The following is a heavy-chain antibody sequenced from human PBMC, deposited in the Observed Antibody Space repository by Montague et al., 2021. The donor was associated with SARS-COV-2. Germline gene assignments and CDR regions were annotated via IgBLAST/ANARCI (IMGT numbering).Heavy chain of an antibody. J-gene: IGHJ3*01. Sequence: CAISGDSVAGNRATWDGNRQSPSRDLEWLGRTKYTSTRYETYAVSVQSRITITADTSKNQFSLHQNSVTPEDTAVYYCARDLYWAFDAWGLGTTVTVSA. CDR1: GDSVAGNRAT. D-gene: IGHD2-8*02. CDR2: TKYTSTRYE. CDR3: ARDLYWAFDA. V-gene: IGHV6-1*01.